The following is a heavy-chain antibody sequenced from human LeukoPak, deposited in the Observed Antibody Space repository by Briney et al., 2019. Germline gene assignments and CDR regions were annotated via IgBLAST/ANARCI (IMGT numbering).Heavy chain of an antibody. D-gene: IGHD2-2*01. J-gene: IGHJ4*02. CDR3: ARVGCSSTSCYWNFDY. V-gene: IGHV4-4*07. CDR1: GGSISSYY. CDR2: IYTSGST. Sequence: SETLSLTCTVSGGSISSYYWSWIRQPAGKGLEWIGRIYTSGSTNYNPSLKSRVTMSVDTSKNQFSLKLSSVTAADTAVYYCARVGCSSTSCYWNFDYWGQGTLVTVSS.